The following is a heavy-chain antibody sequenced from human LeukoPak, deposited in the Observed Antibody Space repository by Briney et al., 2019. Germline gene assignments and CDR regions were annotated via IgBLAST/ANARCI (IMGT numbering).Heavy chain of an antibody. CDR3: ARRLGGYSSGWGRHNWFDP. CDR1: GDSISNYY. D-gene: IGHD6-19*01. CDR2: IYYSGST. J-gene: IGHJ5*02. V-gene: IGHV4-59*01. Sequence: MSSETLSLTCTVSGDSISNYYWTWIRQPPGKGLEWIGYIYYSGSTNYNPSLKSRVTISIDTSKNQFSLKLSSVTAADTAVYYCARRLGGYSSGWGRHNWFDPWGQGTLVTVSS.